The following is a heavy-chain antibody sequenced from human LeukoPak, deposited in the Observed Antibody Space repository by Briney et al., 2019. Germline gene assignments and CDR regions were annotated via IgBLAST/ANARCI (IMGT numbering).Heavy chain of an antibody. CDR3: AKDGSFAHYYDSSGYSN. D-gene: IGHD3-22*01. J-gene: IGHJ4*02. CDR1: GFTFDDYA. V-gene: IGHV3-9*01. Sequence: PGGSLRLSCAASGFTFDDYAMHWVRQAPGKGLECVSGISWNSGSIGYADSVKGRFTISRDNAKNSLYLQMNSLRAEDTALYYCAKDGSFAHYYDSSGYSNWGQGTLVTVSS. CDR2: ISWNSGSI.